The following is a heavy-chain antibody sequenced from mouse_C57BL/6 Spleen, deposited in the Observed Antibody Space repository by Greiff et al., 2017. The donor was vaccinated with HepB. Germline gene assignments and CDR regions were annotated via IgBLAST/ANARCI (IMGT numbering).Heavy chain of an antibody. Sequence: QVQLQQPGAELVKPGASVKMSCKASGYTFTSYWITWVKQRPGQGLEWIGDIYPGSGSTNYNEKFKSKATLTVGTSSSTAYMQLSSLTSEDSAVYYCASQGKWDYYAMDYWGQGTSVTVSS. CDR2: IYPGSGST. CDR3: ASQGKWDYYAMDY. CDR1: GYTFTSYW. D-gene: IGHD1-3*01. J-gene: IGHJ4*01. V-gene: IGHV1-55*01.